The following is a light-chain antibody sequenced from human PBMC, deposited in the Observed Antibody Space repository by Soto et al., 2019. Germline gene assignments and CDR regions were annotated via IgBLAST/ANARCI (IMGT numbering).Light chain of an antibody. CDR3: QQDDSSPLT. V-gene: IGKV3-20*01. J-gene: IGKJ4*01. CDR1: QSVSSSF. Sequence: EIVLTQSPGTLSLSPGERATLSCRASQSVSSSFLAWYQQKPGQAPRLLIYGASSRATGIPDRFSGSGSGTDFTITISRMEPEEVAVYYCQQDDSSPLTFGEGTKVEIK. CDR2: GAS.